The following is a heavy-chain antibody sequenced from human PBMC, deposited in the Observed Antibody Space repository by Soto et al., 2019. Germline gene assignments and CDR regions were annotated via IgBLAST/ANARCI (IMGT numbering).Heavy chain of an antibody. CDR2: IYYSGST. Sequence: SETLSLSCTVSGGSISSYYWSWIRQPPGKGLEWIGYIYYSGSTNYNPSLKSRVTISVDTSKNQFSLKLSSVTAADTAVYYCARGHDFWSGYYYYGMDVWGQGTTVTVS. D-gene: IGHD3-3*01. V-gene: IGHV4-59*01. CDR1: GGSISSYY. J-gene: IGHJ6*02. CDR3: ARGHDFWSGYYYYGMDV.